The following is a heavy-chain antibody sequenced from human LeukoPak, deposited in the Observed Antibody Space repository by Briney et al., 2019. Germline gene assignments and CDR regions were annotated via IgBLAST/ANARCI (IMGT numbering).Heavy chain of an antibody. CDR2: INHSGST. CDR1: GGSFSGYY. V-gene: IGHV4-34*01. CDR3: AREGLRRSLGY. D-gene: IGHD4-17*01. J-gene: IGHJ4*02. Sequence: SETLSLTCAVYGGSFSGYYWSWIRQPPGKGLEWIGEINHSGSTNYNPSLKSRVTISVDTSKNQFSLKLSSVTAADTAVYYCAREGLRRSLGYWGQGTLLTVSS.